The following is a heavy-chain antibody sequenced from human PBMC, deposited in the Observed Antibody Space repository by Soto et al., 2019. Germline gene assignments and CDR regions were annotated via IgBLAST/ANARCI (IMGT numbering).Heavy chain of an antibody. Sequence: QVQLVQSGAEVKKPGASVKVSCKASGYAFTTYNINWVRQPTGQGLEWMGWTNPNSGHTGYAQKFQGRVTMTRDTTINTSYMELSSLGSEDTVVYYCTRGHNWFDPWGQGTLVTVSS. CDR2: TNPNSGHT. CDR3: TRGHNWFDP. CDR1: GYAFTTYN. V-gene: IGHV1-8*01. J-gene: IGHJ5*02.